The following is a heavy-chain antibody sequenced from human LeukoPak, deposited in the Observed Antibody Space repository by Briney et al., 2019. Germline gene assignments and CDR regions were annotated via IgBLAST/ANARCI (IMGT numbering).Heavy chain of an antibody. D-gene: IGHD1-14*01. CDR2: INHSGST. J-gene: IGHJ4*02. CDR3: ARGGRGIN. CDR1: GITFSNAW. Sequence: GSLRLSCAASGITFSNAWMIWIRQPPGKGLEWIGEINHSGSTNYNPSLKSRVTISIDTSKNQFSLKLSSVTAADTAVYYCARGGRGINWGQGTLVTVSS. V-gene: IGHV4-34*01.